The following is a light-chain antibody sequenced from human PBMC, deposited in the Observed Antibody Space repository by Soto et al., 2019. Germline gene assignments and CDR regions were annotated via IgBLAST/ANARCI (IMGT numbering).Light chain of an antibody. V-gene: IGLV4-69*01. CDR2: LNSDGSH. CDR3: QTWGSGIVV. Sequence: QLVLTQSPSASASLGASVKLTCTLSSGHSNYAIAWHQQQSEKGPRYLMKLNSDGSHSKGDGIPDRFSGSSSGAESYLNISGRQSEDEADYYCQTWGSGIVVFGGGTKLTVL. J-gene: IGLJ2*01. CDR1: SGHSNYA.